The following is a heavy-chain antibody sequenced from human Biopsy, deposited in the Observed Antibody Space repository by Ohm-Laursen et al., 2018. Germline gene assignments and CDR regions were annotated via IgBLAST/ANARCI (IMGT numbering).Heavy chain of an antibody. J-gene: IGHJ5*01. CDR3: ATELLPPGVGGPWLDS. CDR2: ISASSSYT. D-gene: IGHD3-10*01. Sequence: SLRLSCTASGVTLSGYGMNWVRQAPGKGLEWVSSISASSSYTYYADSVKGRFTVPRDNTKNTLYLQMNSLRAADTAIYFCATELLPPGVGGPWLDSWGQGTPVTVSS. V-gene: IGHV3-21*06. CDR1: GVTLSGYG.